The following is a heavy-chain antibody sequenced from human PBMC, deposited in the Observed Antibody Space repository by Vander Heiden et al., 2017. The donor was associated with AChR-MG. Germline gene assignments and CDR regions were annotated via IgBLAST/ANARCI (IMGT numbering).Heavy chain of an antibody. CDR3: ARDRRGLRTENAFDI. CDR1: GFTFSSYA. V-gene: IGHV3-23*01. J-gene: IGHJ3*02. D-gene: IGHD3-3*01. CDR2: IRGSGGTT. Sequence: EVQLLESGGGLVQPGGSLRLSCAAPGFTFSSYAMTWVRQAPGKGLGWVSTIRGSGGTTYYADSVKGRFTISRDNSKNTLYLQMNSLRAEDTAVYYCARDRRGLRTENAFDIWGQGTMVTVSS.